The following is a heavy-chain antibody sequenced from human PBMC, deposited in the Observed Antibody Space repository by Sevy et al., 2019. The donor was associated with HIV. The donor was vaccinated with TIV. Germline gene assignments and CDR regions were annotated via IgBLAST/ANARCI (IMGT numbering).Heavy chain of an antibody. D-gene: IGHD5-12*01. CDR3: ARPRVPYSGYDAHY. J-gene: IGHJ4*02. CDR2: IWYDGSNK. CDR1: GFTFSSYG. Sequence: RGSLRLSCAASGFTFSSYGMHWVRQAPGKGLEWVAVIWYDGSNKYYADSVKGRFTISRDNSKNTLYLQMNSLRAEDTAVYYCARPRVPYSGYDAHYWGQGTLVTVSS. V-gene: IGHV3-33*01.